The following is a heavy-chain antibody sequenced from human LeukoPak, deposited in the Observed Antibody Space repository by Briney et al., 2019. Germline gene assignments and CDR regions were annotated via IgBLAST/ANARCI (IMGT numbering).Heavy chain of an antibody. CDR1: GFTFSSYA. CDR3: EKVVRCLRGAYLDY. J-gene: IGHJ4*02. Sequence: PGGSLRLSCAASGFTFSSYAMSWVRQAPGKGLEWVSAISGGGGSTYYADSVKGRFTISRDNSKNTLYLQMNSLRAEDTAVYYCEKVVRCLRGAYLDYLGQGTLVTVSS. CDR2: ISGGGGST. D-gene: IGHD4-17*01. V-gene: IGHV3-23*01.